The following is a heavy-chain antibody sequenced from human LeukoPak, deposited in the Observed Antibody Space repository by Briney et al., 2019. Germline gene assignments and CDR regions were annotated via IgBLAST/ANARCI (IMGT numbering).Heavy chain of an antibody. Sequence: PGGSLRLSCAASGFTFSSYSMNWVRQAPGKGLEWVSSISSSSSYIYYADSVKGRFTISRDNAKNSLYLQMNSLRAEDTAVYYCARGPKIRGYSYGYYYYYYMDVWGKGTRVTVSS. CDR1: GFTFSSYS. CDR2: ISSSSSYI. J-gene: IGHJ6*03. V-gene: IGHV3-21*01. D-gene: IGHD5-18*01. CDR3: ARGPKIRGYSYGYYYYYYMDV.